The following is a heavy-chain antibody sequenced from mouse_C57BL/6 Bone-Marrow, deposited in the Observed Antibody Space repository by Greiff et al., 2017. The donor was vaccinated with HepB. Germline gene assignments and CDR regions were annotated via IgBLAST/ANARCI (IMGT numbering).Heavy chain of an antibody. D-gene: IGHD1-1*01. CDR2: ISGGGGNT. J-gene: IGHJ3*01. CDR1: GFTFSSYT. CDR3: TRNYYGSSWAY. V-gene: IGHV5-9*01. Sequence: EVMLVESGGGLVKPGGSLKLSCAASGFTFSSYTMSWVRQTPEKRLEWVATISGGGGNTYYPDSVKGRFTISRDNAKNTLYLQMSSLRSEATALYYCTRNYYGSSWAYWGQGTLVTVSA.